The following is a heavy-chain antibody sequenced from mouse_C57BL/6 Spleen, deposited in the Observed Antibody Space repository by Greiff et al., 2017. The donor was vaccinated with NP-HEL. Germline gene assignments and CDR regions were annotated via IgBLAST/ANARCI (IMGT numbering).Heavy chain of an antibody. V-gene: IGHV1-22*01. D-gene: IGHD4-1*01. CDR1: GYTFTDYN. Sequence: EVMLVESGPELVKPGASVKMSCKASGYTFTDYNMHWVKQSHGKSLEWIGYINPNNGGTSYNQKFKGKATLTVNKSSSTAYMELRSLTSEDSAVYYCARSSNWYYFDYWGQGTTLTVSS. J-gene: IGHJ2*01. CDR3: ARSSNWYYFDY. CDR2: INPNNGGT.